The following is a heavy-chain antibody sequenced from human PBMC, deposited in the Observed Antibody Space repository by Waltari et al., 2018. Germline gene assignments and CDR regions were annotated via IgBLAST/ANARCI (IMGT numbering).Heavy chain of an antibody. Sequence: EVQLVQSGAEVKKPGESLKISCKVSGLTFTKNWIAWVRQMPGKGLEWVGMSYPGDSDIRYSPSLQGQVTISVDESINTAFLQWTSLKASDTAIYFCARQTAAVDPFDYWGQGTLVTVSS. CDR2: SYPGDSDI. D-gene: IGHD2-15*01. J-gene: IGHJ4*02. CDR3: ARQTAAVDPFDY. CDR1: GLTFTKNW. V-gene: IGHV5-51*01.